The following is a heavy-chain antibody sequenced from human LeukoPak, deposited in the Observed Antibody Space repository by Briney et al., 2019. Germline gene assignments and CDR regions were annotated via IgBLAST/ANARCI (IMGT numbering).Heavy chain of an antibody. J-gene: IGHJ5*02. V-gene: IGHV3-23*01. CDR1: GFTFSSYA. D-gene: IGHD3-16*01. Sequence: PGGSLRLSCAASGFTFSSYAMSWVRQAPGKGLEWVSAISGGGGSTYYADSVKGRFTISRDNSKNTLYLQMNSLRAEDTAVYYCAKSHYDYVWGSPDSVNWFDPWGQGTLVTVSS. CDR3: AKSHYDYVWGSPDSVNWFDP. CDR2: ISGGGGST.